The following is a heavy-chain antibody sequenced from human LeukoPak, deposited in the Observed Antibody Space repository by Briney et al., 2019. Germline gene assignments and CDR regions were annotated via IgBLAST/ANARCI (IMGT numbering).Heavy chain of an antibody. V-gene: IGHV4-31*11. CDR1: GGSFSGYY. CDR2: IYYSGST. D-gene: IGHD2-2*01. Sequence: PSETLSLTCAVYGGSFSGYYWSWIRQHPGKGLEWIGYIYYSGSTYYNPSLKSRVTISVDTSKNQFSPKLSSVTAADTAVYYCARVVPAAMLGRGYYFDYWGQGTLVTVSS. J-gene: IGHJ4*02. CDR3: ARVVPAAMLGRGYYFDY.